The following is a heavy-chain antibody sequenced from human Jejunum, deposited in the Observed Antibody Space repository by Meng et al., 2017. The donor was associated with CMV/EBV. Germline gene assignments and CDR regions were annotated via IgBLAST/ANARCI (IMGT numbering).Heavy chain of an antibody. CDR1: GFTYSSQA. CDR2: ITGSGGSK. Sequence: ASGFTYSSQAMSWVRRAPGKGLEWVSAITGSGGSKYNAESVKGRFTISRDNSRNTLYLHMNSLRPEDTAVFYCAKEEGTGSTPDCWGQGTRVTVSS. D-gene: IGHD1-26*01. J-gene: IGHJ4*02. CDR3: AKEEGTGSTPDC. V-gene: IGHV3-23*01.